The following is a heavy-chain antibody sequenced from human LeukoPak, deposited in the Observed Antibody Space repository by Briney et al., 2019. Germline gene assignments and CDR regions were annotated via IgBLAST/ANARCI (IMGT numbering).Heavy chain of an antibody. CDR2: ISSSSSYI. D-gene: IGHD3-3*01. V-gene: IGHV3-21*01. J-gene: IGHJ4*02. Sequence: PGGSLRLSCAASGFTFSSYSMNWVRKAPGKGLEWVSSISSSSSYIYYADSVKGRFTISRDNAKNSLYLQMNSLRAEDTAVYYCARDLWYYDFWSGYRDYWGQGTLVTVSS. CDR1: GFTFSSYS. CDR3: ARDLWYYDFWSGYRDY.